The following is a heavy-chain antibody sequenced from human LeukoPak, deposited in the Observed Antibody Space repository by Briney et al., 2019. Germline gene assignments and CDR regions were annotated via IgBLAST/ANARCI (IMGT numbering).Heavy chain of an antibody. Sequence: PSETLSLTCAVYGGSFSGYYWSWIRQPPGKGLEWIGEINHSGSTNYNPSLKSRVTISVDTSKNQFSLKLSSVTAADTAEYYCAREASRIAAAGIRYIIDYWGQGTLVTVSS. J-gene: IGHJ4*02. CDR2: INHSGST. CDR3: AREASRIAAAGIRYIIDY. V-gene: IGHV4-34*01. CDR1: GGSFSGYY. D-gene: IGHD6-13*01.